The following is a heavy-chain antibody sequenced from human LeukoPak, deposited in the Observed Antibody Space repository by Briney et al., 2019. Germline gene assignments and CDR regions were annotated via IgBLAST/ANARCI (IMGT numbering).Heavy chain of an antibody. J-gene: IGHJ4*02. CDR3: ASPLDSSGYYLGY. CDR2: IWYDGSNK. Sequence: GGSLRLSCTASGFTFSSYGMRWVRQAPGKGLEWVAVIWYDGSNKNYADSVEGRFTISRDNSKNTLYLQMNSLRAEDTAVYYCASPLDSSGYYLGYWGQGSLVTVSS. D-gene: IGHD3-22*01. CDR1: GFTFSSYG. V-gene: IGHV3-33*01.